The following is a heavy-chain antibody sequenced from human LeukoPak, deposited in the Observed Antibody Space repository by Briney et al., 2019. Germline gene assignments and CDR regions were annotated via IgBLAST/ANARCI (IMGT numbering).Heavy chain of an antibody. D-gene: IGHD3-10*01. J-gene: IGHJ4*02. CDR3: ARKPDYYGADY. CDR1: GFTFSNYG. CDR2: ISHDGSNK. V-gene: IGHV3-30*03. Sequence: GGSLRLSCEASGFTFSNYGMHWVRQAPGKGLEWVAIISHDGSNKYYTESVKGRFTISRDNSKNTLYLQMNSLRAEDTAVYYCARKPDYYGADYWGQGTLVTVSS.